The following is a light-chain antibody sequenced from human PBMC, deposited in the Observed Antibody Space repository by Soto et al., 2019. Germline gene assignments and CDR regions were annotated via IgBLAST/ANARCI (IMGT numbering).Light chain of an antibody. CDR1: QSVGHMF. CDR3: HQYASSFGT. J-gene: IGKJ1*01. Sequence: EIVLTQSPDTLSLSPGDRATLSCRASQSVGHMFLAWSQQKPGQAPRLLIFDAYRRATGIPDRFSGSGSGTNFALTISRLEPEDFALYYCHQYASSFGTFGQGTKVDIK. CDR2: DAY. V-gene: IGKV3-20*01.